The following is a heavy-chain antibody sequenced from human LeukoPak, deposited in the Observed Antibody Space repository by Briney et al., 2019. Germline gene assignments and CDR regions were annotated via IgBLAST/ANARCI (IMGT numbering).Heavy chain of an antibody. V-gene: IGHV3-23*01. D-gene: IGHD3-3*01. J-gene: IGHJ6*02. Sequence: GGSLRLSCAASGFTFSSYSMNWVRQAPGKGLEWVSAISGSGGSTYYADSVKGRFTISRDNSKNTLYLQMNSLRAEDTAVYYCAKSPSHYDFWSGAYYYYGMDVWGQGTTVTVSS. CDR1: GFTFSSYS. CDR2: ISGSGGST. CDR3: AKSPSHYDFWSGAYYYYGMDV.